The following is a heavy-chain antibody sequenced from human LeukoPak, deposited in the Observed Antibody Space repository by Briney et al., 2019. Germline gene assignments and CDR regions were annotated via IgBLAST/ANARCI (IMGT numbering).Heavy chain of an antibody. J-gene: IGHJ3*02. V-gene: IGHV6-1*01. Sequence: SQTLSLTCVISGDSVSSNSASRNWIRQSPSRGLEWLGRTYYRSKWYSEFAGSVRGRITINADTSKNQFSLQLYSVTPDDTAVYYCARDAGWEILHAFDIWGQGTMVTVSS. CDR3: ARDAGWEILHAFDI. D-gene: IGHD1-26*01. CDR1: GDSVSSNSAS. CDR2: TYYRSKWYS.